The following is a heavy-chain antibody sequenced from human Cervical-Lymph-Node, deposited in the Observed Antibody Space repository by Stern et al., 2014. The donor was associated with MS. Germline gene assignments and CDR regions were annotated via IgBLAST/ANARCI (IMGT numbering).Heavy chain of an antibody. CDR3: ARAKGRFDGDYVMFDY. D-gene: IGHD4-17*01. J-gene: IGHJ4*02. V-gene: IGHV4-59*01. CDR2: IYYSGST. Sequence: VQLQESGPGLVKPSETLSLTCTVSGGSISGYYCIWIRQPPGKGLEWIGYIYYSGSTNYKPSLKSRASISVDTSKNQFSLKLSSVTPADTAVYYCARAKGRFDGDYVMFDYWGQGTLVTVSS. CDR1: GGSISGYY.